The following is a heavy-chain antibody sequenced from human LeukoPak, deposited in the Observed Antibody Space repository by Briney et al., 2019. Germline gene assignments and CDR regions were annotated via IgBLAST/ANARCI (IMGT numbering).Heavy chain of an antibody. J-gene: IGHJ4*02. CDR1: GFNVSNTY. CDR2: IKQDGSEK. D-gene: IGHD1/OR15-1a*01. V-gene: IGHV3-7*01. Sequence: GGSLRLSCAASGFNVSNTYMTWVRQAPGKGLEWVANIKQDGSEKYYVDSVEGRFTISRDNAKNSLYLQMNSLRAEDTAVYYCARDLVAGNSGVDYWGQGTLVTVSS. CDR3: ARDLVAGNSGVDY.